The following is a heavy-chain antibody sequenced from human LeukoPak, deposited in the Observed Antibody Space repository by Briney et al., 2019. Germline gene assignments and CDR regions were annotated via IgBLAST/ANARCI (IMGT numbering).Heavy chain of an antibody. D-gene: IGHD3-22*01. CDR1: GGSISSYY. Sequence: PSETLSLTCTVSGGSISSYYWSWIRQPPGKGLEWIGYIYYSGSTNYNPSLKSRVTISVDTSKNQFSLKLSSVTAADTAVYYCARLITYDSSSYPSWYFDLWGRGTLVTVSS. J-gene: IGHJ2*01. CDR2: IYYSGST. V-gene: IGHV4-59*08. CDR3: ARLITYDSSSYPSWYFDL.